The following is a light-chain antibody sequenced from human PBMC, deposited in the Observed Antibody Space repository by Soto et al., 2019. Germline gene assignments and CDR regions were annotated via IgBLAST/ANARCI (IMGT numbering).Light chain of an antibody. CDR3: QQYYNTPWT. CDR2: WAS. Sequence: DIVMTESPDSLAVSLGERATINCKCSQSVLYSSNNKNYLAWYQQKPGQPPNLLIYWASTRESGVPDRFSGSGSGTNFTLTISSLQAEDVAVYYCQQYYNTPWTFGQGTKVDIK. CDR1: QSVLYSSNNKNY. V-gene: IGKV4-1*01. J-gene: IGKJ1*01.